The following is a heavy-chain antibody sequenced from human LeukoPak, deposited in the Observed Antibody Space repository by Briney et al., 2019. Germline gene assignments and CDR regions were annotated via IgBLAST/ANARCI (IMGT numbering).Heavy chain of an antibody. CDR1: AGSISSGDYY. CDR2: IYHSGNT. Sequence: SQTMSLTCPVSAGSISSGDYYWSWIRQPPGKGLEWFGYIYHSGNTYYNPSLKSRVTMSVDTSKNQFSLKLSSVTAADTAVYYCARGRYCSADICSGGDAFDIWGQGAMVAVAS. V-gene: IGHV4-30-4*01. J-gene: IGHJ3*02. CDR3: ARGRYCSADICSGGDAFDI. D-gene: IGHD2-15*01.